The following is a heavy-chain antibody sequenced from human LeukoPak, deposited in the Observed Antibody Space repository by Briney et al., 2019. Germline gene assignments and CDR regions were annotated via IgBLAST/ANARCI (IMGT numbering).Heavy chain of an antibody. D-gene: IGHD1-26*01. Sequence: GGSLRLSCGASGFTFSNYAMTWVRQAPGKGLEWVSSISGSGGSTYYADSVKGRFTISRDNAKNSLFLHMNSLRDEDTAVYYCARASSGRYFAFIDYWGQGTLVSVSS. CDR2: ISGSGGST. CDR3: ARASSGRYFAFIDY. CDR1: GFTFSNYA. V-gene: IGHV3-23*01. J-gene: IGHJ4*02.